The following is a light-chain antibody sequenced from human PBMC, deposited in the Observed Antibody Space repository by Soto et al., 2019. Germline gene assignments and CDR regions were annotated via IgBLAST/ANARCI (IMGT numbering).Light chain of an antibody. Sequence: EFVLTQSPDTLSLSPGERATLSCRASQNVRTFLDWYQQKPGQSPRLLIYGASNRAAGIPARFSGSGSGTDFTITISSLEPEDFAVYYCQQHSHWPPWTFGQGTKVDIK. V-gene: IGKV3-11*01. CDR3: QQHSHWPPWT. J-gene: IGKJ1*01. CDR1: QNVRTF. CDR2: GAS.